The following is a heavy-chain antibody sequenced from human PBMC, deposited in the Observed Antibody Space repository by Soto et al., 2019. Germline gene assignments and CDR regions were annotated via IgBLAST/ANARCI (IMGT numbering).Heavy chain of an antibody. D-gene: IGHD6-25*01. J-gene: IGHJ5*02. Sequence: SETLSLTCPFACTAISSYYWSWIRTAPGKGLEWIGYIYYSGSTNYNPSLKSRVTISVDTSKNQFSLKLSSVTAADTAVYYCARPHGGSSGWDNWFDPWGQGTLVTVS. CDR3: ARPHGGSSGWDNWFDP. CDR1: CTAISSYY. V-gene: IGHV4-59*01. CDR2: IYYSGST.